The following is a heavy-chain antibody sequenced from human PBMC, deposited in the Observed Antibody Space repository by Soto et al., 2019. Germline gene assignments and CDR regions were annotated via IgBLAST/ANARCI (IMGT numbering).Heavy chain of an antibody. CDR2: IKQDESEK. J-gene: IGHJ4*02. CDR3: ARDKSWSNDY. V-gene: IGHV3-7*04. CDR1: GFTFNKYW. Sequence: GGSLRLSCAASGFTFNKYWMSWVRQAPGKGLEWVANIKQDESEKYYVDSVKGRFTISRDNAKNSLYLQINSLRVEDTAVYFCARDKSWSNDYWGQGTLVTVSS.